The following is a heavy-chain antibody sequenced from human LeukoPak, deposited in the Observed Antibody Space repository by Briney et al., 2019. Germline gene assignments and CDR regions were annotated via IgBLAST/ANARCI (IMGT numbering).Heavy chain of an antibody. V-gene: IGHV3-9*01. CDR1: GFTFDDYA. Sequence: PGGSLRLSCAASGFTFDDYAMHWVRQAPGKGLEWVSGISWHSGSIGYADSVKGRFTISRDNAKNSLYLQMNSLRAEDTALYYCAKDIGLNWTPDNWFDPWGQGTLVAVSS. D-gene: IGHD3/OR15-3a*01. CDR3: AKDIGLNWTPDNWFDP. CDR2: ISWHSGSI. J-gene: IGHJ5*02.